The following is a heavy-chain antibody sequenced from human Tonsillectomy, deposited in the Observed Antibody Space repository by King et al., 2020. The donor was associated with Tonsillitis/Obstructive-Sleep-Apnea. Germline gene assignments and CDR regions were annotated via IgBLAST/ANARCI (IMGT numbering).Heavy chain of an antibody. CDR3: ARDRTGGDAFDI. Sequence: QLQESGPGLVKPSGTLSLTCAGSVGPLSSSNWWSWVRHPPGKGLEWIVVILQMGSTNDNPSLKIRVTISVEKSKNQFSLNLSSVTAADTAVYYCARDRTGGDAFDIWGQGTMVTVSS. J-gene: IGHJ3*02. D-gene: IGHD7-27*01. CDR1: VGPLSSSNW. CDR2: ILQMGST. V-gene: IGHV4-4*02.